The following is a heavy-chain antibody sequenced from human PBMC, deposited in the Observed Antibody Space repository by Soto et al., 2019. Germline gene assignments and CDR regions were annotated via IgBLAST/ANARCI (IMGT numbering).Heavy chain of an antibody. CDR3: ERSTLRHAFDI. V-gene: IGHV4-59*01. J-gene: IGHJ3*02. CDR2: IYNRVNT. D-gene: IGHD2-15*01. CDR1: GGSNSSYY. Sequence: SETLSLTCTVSGGSNSSYYWSWIRQPPGKGLEWIGYIYNRVNTNYNPSLKSRVTISVHTSKNQFSLKLSSVTAADTAVYFCERSTLRHAFDIWGPGPVVTLS.